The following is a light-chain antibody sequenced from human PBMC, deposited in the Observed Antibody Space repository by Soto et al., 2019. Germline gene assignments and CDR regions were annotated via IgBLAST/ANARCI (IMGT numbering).Light chain of an antibody. CDR3: SAYSTGSTPVL. J-gene: IGLJ2*01. CDR1: TSDIGNTYNY. Sequence: QSALTQPASVSGSPGQSVTLSCTGTTSDIGNTYNYVSWYQHHPGKAPKLIISDVNNLPSGVSDRFSGSKSGNTASLTISGLQAEDEADYYCSAYSTGSTPVLFGGGTKVTVL. CDR2: DVN. V-gene: IGLV2-14*03.